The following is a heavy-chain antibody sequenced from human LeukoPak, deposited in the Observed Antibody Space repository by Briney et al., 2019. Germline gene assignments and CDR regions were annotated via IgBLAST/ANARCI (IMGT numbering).Heavy chain of an antibody. CDR3: ARDLYLSR. Sequence: GGSLRLSCAASGFSVSSSYMSWVRQAPGKGLEWVSVIYSGDKTYYADSVKGRFTISRDNSKNTLYLQMSSLRDEDTAMYYCARDLYLSRWGQGTLVTVSS. J-gene: IGHJ4*02. V-gene: IGHV3-53*01. D-gene: IGHD3-10*01. CDR1: GFSVSSSY. CDR2: IYSGDKT.